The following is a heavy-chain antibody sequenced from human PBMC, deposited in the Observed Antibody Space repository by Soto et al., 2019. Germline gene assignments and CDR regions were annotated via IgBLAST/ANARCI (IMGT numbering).Heavy chain of an antibody. J-gene: IGHJ4*02. CDR3: VSHGIVVVTASFDY. Sequence: SETLSLTCTVSGVSIISSSYYWGLIRQPPGKGLEWIGSIYYSGSTYYNPSLKSRVTISVDTSKNQFSLKLSSVTAADTAVYYCVSHGIVVVTASFDYWGQGTLVPSPQ. CDR1: GVSIISSSYY. V-gene: IGHV4-39*01. D-gene: IGHD2-21*02. CDR2: IYYSGST.